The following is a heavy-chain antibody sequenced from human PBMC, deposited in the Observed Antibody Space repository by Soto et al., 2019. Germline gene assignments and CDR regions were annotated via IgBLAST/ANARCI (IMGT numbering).Heavy chain of an antibody. CDR1: GGSISSYY. D-gene: IGHD3-10*01. CDR3: ARVWGGAFAI. CDR2: IYYSGST. V-gene: IGHV4-59*01. J-gene: IGHJ3*02. Sequence: QVQLQESGPGLVKPSETLSLTCTVSGGSISSYYWSWIRQPPGKGLEWIGYIYYSGSTNYNPSLKSRVTISVDTSKNQFALKLSSVTAADTAVYYGARVWGGAFAIWGQGTMVTVSS.